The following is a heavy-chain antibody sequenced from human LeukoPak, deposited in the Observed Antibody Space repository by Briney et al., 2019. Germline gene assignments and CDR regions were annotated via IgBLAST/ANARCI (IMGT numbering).Heavy chain of an antibody. CDR2: IYYTGNT. CDR3: ARVMDTAMVHAFDI. J-gene: IGHJ3*02. D-gene: IGHD5-18*01. Sequence: SETLSLTCTVSGVSISSSNSYWGWIRQPPGKGLEWIGSIYYTGNTYYNPSLKSRVTISVDTSKNQFSLKLSSVTAADTAVYYCARVMDTAMVHAFDIWGQGTMVTVSS. V-gene: IGHV4-39*07. CDR1: GVSISSSNSY.